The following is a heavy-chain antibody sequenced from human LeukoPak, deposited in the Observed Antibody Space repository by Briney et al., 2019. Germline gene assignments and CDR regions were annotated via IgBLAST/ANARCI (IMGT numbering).Heavy chain of an antibody. V-gene: IGHV3-23*01. CDR3: AREGAVAGTPPFDY. D-gene: IGHD6-19*01. Sequence: GGSLRLSCAASGFTFSSYAMSWVRQAPGEGLEWVSAISGSGGSTYYADSVKGRFTISRDNSKNTLYLQMNSLRAEDTAVYYCAREGAVAGTPPFDYWGQGTLVTVSS. J-gene: IGHJ4*02. CDR2: ISGSGGST. CDR1: GFTFSSYA.